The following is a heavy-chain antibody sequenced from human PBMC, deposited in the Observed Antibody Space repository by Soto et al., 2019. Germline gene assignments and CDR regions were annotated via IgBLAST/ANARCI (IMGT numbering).Heavy chain of an antibody. V-gene: IGHV1-18*01. Sequence: ASVKVSCKASGYTFTSYSISWVRQAPGQGLEWMGWISAYNGNTNYAQKLQGRVTMTTDTSTSTAYMELRSLRSDDTAVYYCARARTAYYDFRSGPDPRGNWFDPWGQGTLVTVSS. CDR1: GYTFTSYS. CDR3: ARARTAYYDFRSGPDPRGNWFDP. J-gene: IGHJ5*02. D-gene: IGHD3-3*01. CDR2: ISAYNGNT.